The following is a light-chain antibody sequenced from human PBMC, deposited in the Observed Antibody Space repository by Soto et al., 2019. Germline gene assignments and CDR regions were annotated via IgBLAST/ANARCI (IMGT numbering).Light chain of an antibody. V-gene: IGLV1-51*01. J-gene: IGLJ2*01. CDR3: GAWDSRLSVVI. CDR1: TSNIENNY. CDR2: DND. Sequence: QSVLTQPPSMSAAPGQKVTISCSGSTSNIENNYVSWYQHLPGTAPKLLIYDNDERPSGIPDRFSASKSGTSATLGITGLQIGDEADYYCGAWDSRLSVVIFGGGTKLTVL.